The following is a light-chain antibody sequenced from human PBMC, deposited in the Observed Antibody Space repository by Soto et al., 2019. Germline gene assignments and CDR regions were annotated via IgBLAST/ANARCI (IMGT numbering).Light chain of an antibody. V-gene: IGLV2-14*01. CDR1: STDVGRYNY. CDR3: TPYTSDSTYV. Sequence: QSALTQPASVSGSPGQSITISCTGTSTDVGRYNYVSWYQQHPGKAPKLMVYDVSNRPSWVSNRFSGSKSGITASLTISGLQAEDEADYYCTPYTSDSTYVFGTGTKVTVL. CDR2: DVS. J-gene: IGLJ1*01.